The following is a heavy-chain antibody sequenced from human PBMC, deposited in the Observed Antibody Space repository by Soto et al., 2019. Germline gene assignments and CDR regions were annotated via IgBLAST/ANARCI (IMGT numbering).Heavy chain of an antibody. V-gene: IGHV3-15*07. Sequence: PSETLSLTCAVYGGSFSGYYWSWIRQPPGKGLEWVGRIKSKTVGGTTDYAAPVKGRFTISRDDSKNTLYLQMNSLKTEDTAVYYCTTGNSGSYQPLLYWGQGTLVTVSS. CDR2: IKSKTVGGTT. CDR3: TTGNSGSYQPLLY. CDR1: GGSFSGYY. D-gene: IGHD1-26*01. J-gene: IGHJ4*02.